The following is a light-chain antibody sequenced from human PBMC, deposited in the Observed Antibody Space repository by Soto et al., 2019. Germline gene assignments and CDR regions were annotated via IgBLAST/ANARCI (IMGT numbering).Light chain of an antibody. V-gene: IGKV3-11*01. Sequence: EIVLTQSPATLSLSPEERATLSCRASQSVSSYLAWYQQKPGQAPRLLIYDASNRATGIPARFSGSGSGTDFTLTISSLEPEDFAVYYCQQRSTWPTFGGGTKVEIK. CDR3: QQRSTWPT. CDR2: DAS. J-gene: IGKJ4*01. CDR1: QSVSSY.